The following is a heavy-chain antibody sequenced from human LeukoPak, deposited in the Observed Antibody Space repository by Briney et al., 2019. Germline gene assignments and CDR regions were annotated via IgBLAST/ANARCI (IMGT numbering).Heavy chain of an antibody. CDR2: ISSSGGSI. V-gene: IGHV3-23*01. CDR1: GFAFTSLA. J-gene: IGHJ5*02. D-gene: IGHD7-27*01. CDR3: AKDLGPTWFDP. Sequence: GGSLRLSCAASGFAFTSLAMSWVRQAPGKGLEWVSVISSSGGSIYYADSVKGRFTISRDNSKNALYLQMNSLRAEDTAVYYCAKDLGPTWFDPWGQGTPVTVSS.